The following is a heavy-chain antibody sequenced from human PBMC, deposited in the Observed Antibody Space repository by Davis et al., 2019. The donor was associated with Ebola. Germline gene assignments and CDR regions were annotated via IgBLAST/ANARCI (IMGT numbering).Heavy chain of an antibody. CDR3: SRDLKQRPPSYYDGMDV. CDR1: GFILGDYA. V-gene: IGHV3-49*04. D-gene: IGHD6-6*01. Sequence: PGGSLRLSCRVSGFILGDYALNWVRQPPGKGLEWVGFIRSKAYGGKPAYAASVKGRFTISRDDSKNIAFLQMDSLKIEDTAVYYCSRDLKQRPPSYYDGMDVWGQGTSVTVSS. CDR2: IRSKAYGGKP. J-gene: IGHJ6*02.